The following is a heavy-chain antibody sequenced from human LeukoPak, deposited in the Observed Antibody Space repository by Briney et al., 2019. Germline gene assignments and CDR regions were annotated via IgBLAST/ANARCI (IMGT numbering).Heavy chain of an antibody. D-gene: IGHD4-11*01. CDR3: AREETTGHLDY. Sequence: SETLSLTCAVYGGSFSGYYWSWIRQPPGKGLEWIGEINHSGSTNYNPSLKSRVTISVDTSKNQFSLKLSSVTAADTAVYYCAREETTGHLDYWGQGTLVTVSS. J-gene: IGHJ4*02. CDR1: GGSFSGYY. CDR2: INHSGST. V-gene: IGHV4-34*01.